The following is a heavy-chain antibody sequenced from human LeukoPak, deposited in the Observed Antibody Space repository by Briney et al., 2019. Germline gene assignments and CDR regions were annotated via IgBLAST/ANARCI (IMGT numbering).Heavy chain of an antibody. CDR2: IYSSGSTT. CDR1: GFTFRSYE. D-gene: IGHD4-17*01. Sequence: GGSLRLSCVASGFTFRSYEMNWVRQAPGKGLEWIAYIYSSGSTTYYADSVKDRFTVSRDNAKNSLYLQMNSLRVEDTAVYYCVRGGYGDYGRGSWGQGTLLTVSS. CDR3: VRGGYGDYGRGS. J-gene: IGHJ5*02. V-gene: IGHV3-48*03.